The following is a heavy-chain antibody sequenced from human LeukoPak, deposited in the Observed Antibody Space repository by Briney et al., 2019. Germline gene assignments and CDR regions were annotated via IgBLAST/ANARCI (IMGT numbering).Heavy chain of an antibody. CDR3: ARVPYFDDYGDYGSYWYFDL. CDR2: IYYSGST. J-gene: IGHJ2*01. D-gene: IGHD4-17*01. V-gene: IGHV4-59*01. Sequence: SETLSLTCTVSGGSISSYYWSWIRQPPGKGLEWIGYIYYSGSTNYNPSLKSRVTISVDTSKNQFSLKLSSVTAADMAVYYCARVPYFDDYGDYGSYWYFDLWGRGTLVTVSS. CDR1: GGSISSYY.